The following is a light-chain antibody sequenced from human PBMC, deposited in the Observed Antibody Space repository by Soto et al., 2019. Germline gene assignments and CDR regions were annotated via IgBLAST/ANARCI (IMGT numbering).Light chain of an antibody. J-gene: IGKJ1*01. V-gene: IGKV1-5*03. CDR2: KAS. Sequence: DVQMTQSPSTLSASVGDRVTITCRASQNIDNWLAWYQQKLGKAPKLLIYKASSLETGVPSRFSGSGSGTEFSLTISNLEPDDFATYHCQQYYTNSHASFGQGTKVDIK. CDR1: QNIDNW. CDR3: QQYYTNSHAS.